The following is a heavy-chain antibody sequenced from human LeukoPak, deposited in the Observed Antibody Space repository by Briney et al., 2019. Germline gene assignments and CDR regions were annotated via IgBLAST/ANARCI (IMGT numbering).Heavy chain of an antibody. CDR3: ARALAYCGGDCYSVGSFDY. CDR1: GFTFSSYA. CDR2: IYSGGST. J-gene: IGHJ4*02. Sequence: GGSLRLSCAASGFTFSSYAMSWVRQAPGKGLEWVSVIYSGGSTYYADSVKGRFTISRDNSKNTLYLQMNSLRAEDTAVYYCARALAYCGGDCYSVGSFDYWGQGTLVTVSS. D-gene: IGHD2-21*02. V-gene: IGHV3-66*01.